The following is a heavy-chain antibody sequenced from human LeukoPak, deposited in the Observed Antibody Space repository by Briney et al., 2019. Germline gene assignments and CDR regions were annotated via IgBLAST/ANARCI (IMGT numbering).Heavy chain of an antibody. D-gene: IGHD1-7*01. J-gene: IGHJ4*02. CDR2: ISAYNGNT. CDR1: GYTFTSYG. CDR3: ARDLRPRTQGGY. V-gene: IGHV1-18*01. Sequence: ASVKVSCKASGYTFTSYGISWARQAPGQGLEWMGWISAYNGNTNYAQKLQGRVTMTTDTSTSTAYMELRSLRSDDTAVYYCARDLRPRTQGGYWGQGTLVTVSS.